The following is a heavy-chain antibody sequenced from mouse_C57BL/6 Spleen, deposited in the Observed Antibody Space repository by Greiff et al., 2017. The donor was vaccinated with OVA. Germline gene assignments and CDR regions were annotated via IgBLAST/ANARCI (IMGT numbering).Heavy chain of an antibody. CDR2: INPNNGGT. V-gene: IGHV1-26*01. CDR1: GYTFTDYY. D-gene: IGHD5-1-1*01. Sequence: EVQLQQSGPELVKPGASVKISCKASGYTFTDYYMNWVKQSHGKSLEWIGDINPNNGGTSYNQKFKGKATLTVDKSSSTAYMEPRSLTAEDSAVYYGARKYSGGGWYFDVWGTGTTVTVSS. CDR3: ARKYSGGGWYFDV. J-gene: IGHJ1*03.